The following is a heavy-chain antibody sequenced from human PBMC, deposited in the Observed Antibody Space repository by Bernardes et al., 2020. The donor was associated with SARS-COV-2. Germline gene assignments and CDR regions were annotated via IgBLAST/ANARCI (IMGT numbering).Heavy chain of an antibody. CDR2: LRSRGNNYAT. Sequence: GGSLRLSCAASGFTLRESTIHWVRQASGPGLAWVARLRSRGNNYATAYAAPVRGRFTISRDDSQNTAYLQMNSLKSEDTAMYYCTSAANFDAWGQGTLVTVSS. J-gene: IGHJ4*02. D-gene: IGHD2-15*01. CDR1: GFTLREST. V-gene: IGHV3-73*01. CDR3: TSAANFDA.